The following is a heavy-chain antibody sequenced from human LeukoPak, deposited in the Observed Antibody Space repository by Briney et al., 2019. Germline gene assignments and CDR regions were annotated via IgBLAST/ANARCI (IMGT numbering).Heavy chain of an antibody. CDR2: IYYSGST. CDR1: GGSISSGGYY. D-gene: IGHD2-2*03. V-gene: IGHV4-31*03. Sequence: SQTLSLTCTVSGGSISSGGYYWSWIRQHPGKGLEWIGYIYYSGSTYYNPSLKSRVTISVDTSKNQFSLKLSSVTAADTAVYHCARLDPRGPWWFDPWGQGTLDTVSS. CDR3: ARLDPRGPWWFDP. J-gene: IGHJ5*02.